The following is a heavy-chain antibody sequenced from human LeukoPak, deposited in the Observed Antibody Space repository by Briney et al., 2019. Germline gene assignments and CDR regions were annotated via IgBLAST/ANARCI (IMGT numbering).Heavy chain of an antibody. D-gene: IGHD3-3*01. CDR1: GYTFTSYG. CDR3: ARALMVTIFGVASSETYGMDV. V-gene: IGHV1-18*01. Sequence: RRASVKVSCKASGYTFTSYGISWVRQAPGQGLEWMGWISAYNGNTNYAQKLQGRVTMTTDTSTSTAYMELSSLRSEDTAVYYCARALMVTIFGVASSETYGMDVWGQGTTVTVSS. CDR2: ISAYNGNT. J-gene: IGHJ6*02.